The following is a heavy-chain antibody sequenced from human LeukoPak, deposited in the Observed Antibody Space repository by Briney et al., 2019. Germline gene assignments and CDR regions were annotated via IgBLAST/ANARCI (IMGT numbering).Heavy chain of an antibody. CDR3: AAYYYGSGSSGAFDY. J-gene: IGHJ4*02. D-gene: IGHD3-10*01. CDR1: GYTFTSYG. V-gene: IGHV1-18*01. Sequence: GASVKVSCKASGYTFTSYGISWVGQAPGQGLEWMGWISAYNGNTNYAQKLQGRVTMTTDTSTSTAYMELRSLRSDDTAVYYCAAYYYGSGSSGAFDYWGQGTLVTVSS. CDR2: ISAYNGNT.